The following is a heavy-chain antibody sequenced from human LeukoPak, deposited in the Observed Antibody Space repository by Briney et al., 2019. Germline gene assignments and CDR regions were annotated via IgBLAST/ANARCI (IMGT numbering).Heavy chain of an antibody. CDR3: ARSPHYYGSGSYYND. CDR1: GFTFSSYW. Sequence: GGSLRLSCAASGFTFSSYWMSWVRQAPGKGLEWVANIKQDGSEKYYVDSVKGRFTISRDNAKNSLYLQMNSLRAEDTAVYYCARSPHYYGSGSYYNDWGQGTLVTASS. CDR2: IKQDGSEK. J-gene: IGHJ4*02. V-gene: IGHV3-7*01. D-gene: IGHD3-10*01.